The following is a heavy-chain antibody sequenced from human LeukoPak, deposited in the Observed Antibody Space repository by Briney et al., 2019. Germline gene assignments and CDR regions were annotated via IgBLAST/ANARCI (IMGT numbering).Heavy chain of an antibody. J-gene: IGHJ5*02. V-gene: IGHV1-18*01. CDR3: ARHVPTWRNGWRNWFDP. CDR1: GYTFTSYG. CDR2: ISAYNGNT. Sequence: KPGASVKVSCKASGYTFTSYGISWVRQAPGQGLEWMGWISAYNGNTNYAQKLQGRVTMTTDTSTSTAYMELRSLRSDDTAVYYCARHVPTWRNGWRNWFDPWGQGTLVTVSS. D-gene: IGHD5-24*01.